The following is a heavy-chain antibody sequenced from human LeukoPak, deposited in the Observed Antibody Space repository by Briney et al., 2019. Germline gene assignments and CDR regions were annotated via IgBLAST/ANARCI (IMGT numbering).Heavy chain of an antibody. V-gene: IGHV1-8*01. Sequence: GASVKVSCKASGYTFTSYDINWVRQATGQGLEWMGWMNPNSGNTGYAQKFQGRVTMTRNTSISTAYMELSSLRSEDTAVYYCARTGATVTTVRGFDPWGQGTLVTVSS. CDR3: ARTGATVTTVRGFDP. CDR1: GYTFTSYD. D-gene: IGHD4-11*01. CDR2: MNPNSGNT. J-gene: IGHJ5*02.